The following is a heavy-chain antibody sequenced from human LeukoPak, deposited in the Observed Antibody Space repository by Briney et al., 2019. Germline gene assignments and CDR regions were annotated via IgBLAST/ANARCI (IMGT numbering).Heavy chain of an antibody. CDR3: ARDTTG. CDR2: INTVTGNP. D-gene: IGHD1-26*01. V-gene: IGHV7-4-1*02. CDR1: GYTFTSYA. J-gene: IGHJ4*02. Sequence: ASVKVSCKASGYTFTSYAMNWVRQAPGHGLEWMGWINTVTGNPTYAQGFTGRFVFSLDSSVSTAYLQISSLKAEDTAVYFCARDTTGWGQGTLVTVSS.